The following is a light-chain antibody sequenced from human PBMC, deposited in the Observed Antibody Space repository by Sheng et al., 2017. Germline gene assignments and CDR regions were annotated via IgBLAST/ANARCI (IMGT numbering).Light chain of an antibody. CDR2: AAS. CDR1: QSISNY. CDR3: HQTYTTPLST. V-gene: IGKV1-39*01. Sequence: DIQMTQSPSSLSASVGDRVTITCRASQSISNYLNWYQXKPGKAPKILIYAASTLQSGVPXRFSGSGSGSHFTLTISSLQPEDAAIYFCHQTYTTPLSTFGQGTKLEI. J-gene: IGKJ2*01.